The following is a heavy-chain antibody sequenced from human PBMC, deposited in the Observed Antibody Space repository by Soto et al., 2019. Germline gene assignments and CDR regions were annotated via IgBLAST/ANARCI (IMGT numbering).Heavy chain of an antibody. CDR1: GGSFGKSA. CDR3: ATGVIWIGYFTVDS. V-gene: IGHV1-69*13. D-gene: IGHD3-3*01. Sequence: SVKVSCKASGGSFGKSAINWVRQTPGQGLEWLGGFIPVYRNLNYAQKFQGRVTITADESTGTAYMTLSSLASDDTAVYYCATGVIWIGYFTVDSWGQGTRVTVSS. CDR2: FIPVYRNL. J-gene: IGHJ4*02.